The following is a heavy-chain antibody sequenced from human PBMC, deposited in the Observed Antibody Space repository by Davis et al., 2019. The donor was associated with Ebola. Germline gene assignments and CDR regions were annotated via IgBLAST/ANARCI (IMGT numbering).Heavy chain of an antibody. Sequence: SVQVSCKASGGTFSSYAISWVRQAPGQGLEWMGGIIPIFGTANYAQKFQGRVTLTADESTSTAYMELSSLRSEYTAVYYCARAPARRGYYYYYGMDVWGQGTTVTVSS. CDR1: GGTFSSYA. V-gene: IGHV1-69*13. J-gene: IGHJ6*02. CDR2: IIPIFGTA. CDR3: ARAPARRGYYYYYGMDV. D-gene: IGHD6-6*01.